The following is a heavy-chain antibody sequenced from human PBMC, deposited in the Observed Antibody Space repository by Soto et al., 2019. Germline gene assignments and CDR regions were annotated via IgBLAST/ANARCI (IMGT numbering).Heavy chain of an antibody. CDR3: ERLCIEAAGPTSFHP. D-gene: IGHD6-13*01. CDR2: IIPIFGTA. V-gene: IGHV1-69*13. Sequence: SVKVSCKTSVYTFSNYYIHWWRQAPGQGLEWMGWIIPIFGTANYAQKFQGRVTITADESTSTAYMELSSLRSEATAVYYRERLCIEAAGPTSFHPRGQGPLVTLS. CDR1: VYTFSNYY. J-gene: IGHJ5*02.